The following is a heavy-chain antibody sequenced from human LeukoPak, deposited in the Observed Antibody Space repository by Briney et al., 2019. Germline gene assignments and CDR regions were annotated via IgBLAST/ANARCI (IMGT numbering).Heavy chain of an antibody. V-gene: IGHV3-21*01. Sequence: GGSLRLSCAASGFTFSSYSMNWVRQAPGKGLEWVSSISSSSSYIYYADSVKGRFTISRDNAKNSLYLQMNSLRAEDTAVYYCARVSYGDYVLDYWGQGTLVTVSS. CDR2: ISSSSSYI. J-gene: IGHJ4*02. CDR3: ARVSYGDYVLDY. D-gene: IGHD4-17*01. CDR1: GFTFSSYS.